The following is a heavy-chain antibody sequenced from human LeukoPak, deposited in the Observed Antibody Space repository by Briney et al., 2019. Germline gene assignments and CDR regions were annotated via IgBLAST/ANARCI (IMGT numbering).Heavy chain of an antibody. V-gene: IGHV3-23*01. CDR2: ISGSGGST. D-gene: IGHD3-9*01. J-gene: IGHJ4*02. CDR1: GFTFSSYA. Sequence: GGSLRLSCAASGFTFSSYAMSWVRQAPGNGLEWFSAISGSGGSTYYADSVKGRFTISRDNSKNTLYLQMNSLRAEDTAVYYCATHYDILTGYYSPFEYWGQGTLVTVSS. CDR3: ATHYDILTGYYSPFEY.